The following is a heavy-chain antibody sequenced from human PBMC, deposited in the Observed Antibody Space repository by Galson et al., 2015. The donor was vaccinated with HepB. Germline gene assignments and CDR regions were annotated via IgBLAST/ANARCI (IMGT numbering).Heavy chain of an antibody. CDR1: GDSITNYY. J-gene: IGHJ5*02. CDR2: VYDNGNTYDNPSLSGST. Sequence: ESLSLTCTGSGDSITNYYWSWIRQPPGKGLEWIGYVYDNGNTYDNPSLSGSTYYNPSLKSRVTISADTSQNLFSLKLRSVTAADTAVYFCARHIMVRGVSRRFYNWFDPWGQGTLVIVSS. D-gene: IGHD3-10*01. CDR3: ARHIMVRGVSRRFYNWFDP. V-gene: IGHV4-59*08.